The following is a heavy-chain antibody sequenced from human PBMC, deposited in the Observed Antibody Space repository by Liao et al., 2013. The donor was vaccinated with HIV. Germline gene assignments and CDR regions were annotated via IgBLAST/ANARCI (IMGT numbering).Heavy chain of an antibody. Sequence: QVQLQESGPGLVRPSQTLSLTCSVSGGSITSGDHYWSWIRQPPGKGLEWIGYIYYTGSTYSTPSLKSRVTISVDTSKNQFSLKLSSVTAADSAVYYCARALPAKGGSGFFVAFDPSGRRKPRSPSPQ. CDR2: IYYTGST. V-gene: IGHV4-30-4*08. CDR3: ARALPAKGGSGFFVAFDP. J-gene: IGHJ5*02. D-gene: IGHD2-21*01. CDR1: GGSITSGDHY.